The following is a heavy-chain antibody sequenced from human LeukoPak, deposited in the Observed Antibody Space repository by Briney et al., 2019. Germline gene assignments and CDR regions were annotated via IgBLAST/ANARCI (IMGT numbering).Heavy chain of an antibody. CDR1: GLSLSSYS. J-gene: IGHJ4*02. CDR3: ARGYVAADGRYYFDY. Sequence: AGGSLRLSCAVSGLSLSSYSMSWVRPPPEKGREWVSFISSTNKYIFYADSVKGRFTNSRDNAEKSLYLRMNSLRAEDTAVYFCARGYVAADGRYYFDYWGQGTLVTVSS. CDR2: ISSTNKYI. V-gene: IGHV3-21*01. D-gene: IGHD6-13*01.